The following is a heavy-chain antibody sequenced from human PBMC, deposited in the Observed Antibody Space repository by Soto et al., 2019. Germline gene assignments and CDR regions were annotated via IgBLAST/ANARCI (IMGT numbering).Heavy chain of an antibody. CDR2: IYYSGST. CDR3: ARDQPVAFFEY. V-gene: IGHV4-59*01. Sequence: PSETLSLTCTVSGGSISSYYWSWIRQPPGKGLEWIGYIYYSGSTNYNPSLKSRVTISVDTSKNQFSLKLSSVTAADTAVYYCARDQPVAFFEYWGQGTLVTVSS. J-gene: IGHJ4*02. D-gene: IGHD6-19*01. CDR1: GGSISSYY.